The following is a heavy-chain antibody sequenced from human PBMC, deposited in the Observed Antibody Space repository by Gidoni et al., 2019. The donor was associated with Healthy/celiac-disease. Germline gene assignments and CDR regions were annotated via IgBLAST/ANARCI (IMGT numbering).Heavy chain of an antibody. Sequence: QLQLQESGSGLVKPSQTLSLTCAVSGGSISSGGYSWSWIRQPPGKGLEWIGYIYHSGSTYYNPSLKSRVTISVDRSKNQFSLKLSSVTAADTAVYYCARVPHGDLNPRGYMDVWGKGTTVTVSS. CDR2: IYHSGST. J-gene: IGHJ6*03. D-gene: IGHD4-17*01. CDR3: ARVPHGDLNPRGYMDV. CDR1: GGSISSGGYS. V-gene: IGHV4-30-2*01.